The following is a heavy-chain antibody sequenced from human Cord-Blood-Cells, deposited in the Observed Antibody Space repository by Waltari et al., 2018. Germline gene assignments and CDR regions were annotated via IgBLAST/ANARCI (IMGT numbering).Heavy chain of an antibody. Sequence: QVQLQESGPGLVKPSQTLSLTCTVSGGSISSGDYYWSWIRQPPGKGLEWIGYIYYSGGTYYNPSLQSRVTIAVDTSKSQFSLKLSSVTAADTAVYYCASAYSSGWYYYYYGMDVWGQGTTVTVSS. J-gene: IGHJ6*02. CDR2: IYYSGGT. CDR3: ASAYSSGWYYYYYGMDV. CDR1: GGSISSGDYY. D-gene: IGHD6-19*01. V-gene: IGHV4-30-4*01.